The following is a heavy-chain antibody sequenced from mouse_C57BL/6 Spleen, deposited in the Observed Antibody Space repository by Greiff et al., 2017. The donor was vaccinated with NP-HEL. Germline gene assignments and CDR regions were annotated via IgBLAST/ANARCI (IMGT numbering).Heavy chain of an antibody. CDR3: ARGSPIYYDYDGYYAMDY. CDR2: IYPRSGNT. D-gene: IGHD2-4*01. V-gene: IGHV1-81*01. J-gene: IGHJ4*01. CDR1: GYTFTSYG. Sequence: QVQLQQSGAELARPGASVKLSCKASGYTFTSYGISWVKQRTGQGLEWIGEIYPRSGNTYYNEKFKGKATLTADKSSSTAYMELRSLTSEDSAVYFCARGSPIYYDYDGYYAMDYWGQGTSVTVSS.